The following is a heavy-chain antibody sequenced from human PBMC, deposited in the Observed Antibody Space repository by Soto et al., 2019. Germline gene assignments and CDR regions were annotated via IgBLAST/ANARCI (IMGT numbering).Heavy chain of an antibody. CDR1: GVTLSSYT. CDR2: VIPNLGVT. V-gene: IGHV1-69*08. D-gene: IGHD2-15*01. J-gene: IGHJ4*02. CDR3: ARDKGYCSGTSCPDVDY. Sequence: QVQLVQSGAEVKKPGSSVKVSCKASGVTLSSYTFSWVRQAPGQGLEWMGRVIPNLGVTNYAKKFQGRFTIVVDTSTSTAYMELNSLRYEDTAVYYCARDKGYCSGTSCPDVDYWGQGTLVTVSS.